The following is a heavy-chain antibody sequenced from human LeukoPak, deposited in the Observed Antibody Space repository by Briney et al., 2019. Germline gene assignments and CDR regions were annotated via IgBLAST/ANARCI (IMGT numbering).Heavy chain of an antibody. J-gene: IGHJ6*03. CDR3: ASVDYYYMDV. Sequence: PSETLSLTCTVSGYSISSGYYWGWIRQPPGKGLEWIGSIYHSGSTYYNPSLKSRVTISVDTSKNQFSLKLSSVTAADTAVYYCASVDYYYMDVWGKGTTVTVSS. CDR1: GYSISSGYY. V-gene: IGHV4-38-2*02. CDR2: IYHSGST.